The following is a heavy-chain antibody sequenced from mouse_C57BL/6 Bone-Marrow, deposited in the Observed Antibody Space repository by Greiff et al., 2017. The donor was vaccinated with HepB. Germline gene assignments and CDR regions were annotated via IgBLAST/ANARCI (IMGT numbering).Heavy chain of an antibody. V-gene: IGHV14-3*01. J-gene: IGHJ4*01. CDR1: GFNIKNTY. CDR2: IDPANGNT. CDR3: ARRLRRDAMDY. D-gene: IGHD2-2*01. Sequence: EVQVVESVAELVRPGASVKLSCTASGFNIKNTYMHWVKQRPEQGLEWIGRIDPANGNTKYAPKFQGKATITADTSSNTAYLRLSSLTSEDTAIYYWARRLRRDAMDYWGQGTSVTVSS.